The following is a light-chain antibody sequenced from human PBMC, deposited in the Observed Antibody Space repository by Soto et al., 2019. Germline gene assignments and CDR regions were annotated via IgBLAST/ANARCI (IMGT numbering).Light chain of an antibody. CDR2: DAS. V-gene: IGKV1-5*01. CDR1: QSISSW. J-gene: IGKJ2*01. Sequence: DIQMTQSPSTLSASVGDRVTITCRASQSISSWLAWYQQKPGKAPKLMIYDASSLESGVPSRFSGSGSGTKFTLTISSLHPDDFATYYGHQYNSSPYTVGQGTKLEIK. CDR3: HQYNSSPYT.